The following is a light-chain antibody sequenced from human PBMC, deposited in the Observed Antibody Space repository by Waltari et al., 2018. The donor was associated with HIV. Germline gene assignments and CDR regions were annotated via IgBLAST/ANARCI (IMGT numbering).Light chain of an antibody. V-gene: IGLV6-57*03. CDR1: SGSIASNY. J-gene: IGLJ3*02. Sequence: FILTQPHSVSGSPGKTVNISCTRSSGSIASNYVQWFQQRPGSAPINVIYQNTQRASGVADRLSGSIDRSSNSASLTISGLKTEDEADFFCQSYDTSNSHWVFGGGTKLTVL. CDR2: QNT. CDR3: QSYDTSNSHWV.